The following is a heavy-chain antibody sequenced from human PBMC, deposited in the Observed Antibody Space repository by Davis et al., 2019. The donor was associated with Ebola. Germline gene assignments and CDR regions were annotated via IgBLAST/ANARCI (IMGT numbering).Heavy chain of an antibody. CDR1: GGSISSGGYY. CDR3: AREIAARYPANPYYYYYGMDV. D-gene: IGHD6-6*01. J-gene: IGHJ6*02. Sequence: SETLSLTCTVSGGSISSGGYYWSWIRQHPGKGLEWIGYIYYSGSTYYNPSLKSRVTISVDTSKNQFSLKLSSVTAADTAVYYCAREIAARYPANPYYYYYGMDVWGQGTTVTVSS. V-gene: IGHV4-31*03. CDR2: IYYSGST.